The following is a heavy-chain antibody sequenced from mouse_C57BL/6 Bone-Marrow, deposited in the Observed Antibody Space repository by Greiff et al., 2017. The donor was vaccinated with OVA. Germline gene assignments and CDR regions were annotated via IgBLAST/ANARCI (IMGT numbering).Heavy chain of an antibody. CDR2: IYPGDGDT. Sequence: QVQLQQSGPELVKPGASVKISCKASGYAFSSSWMNWVKQRPGKGLEWIGRIYPGDGDTNYNGKFKGKATLTADKSSSTAYMQLSSLTSEDSAVYFCARSSTVVAPYAMDYWSQGTSVTVSS. V-gene: IGHV1-82*01. J-gene: IGHJ4*01. CDR3: ARSSTVVAPYAMDY. D-gene: IGHD1-1*01. CDR1: GYAFSSSW.